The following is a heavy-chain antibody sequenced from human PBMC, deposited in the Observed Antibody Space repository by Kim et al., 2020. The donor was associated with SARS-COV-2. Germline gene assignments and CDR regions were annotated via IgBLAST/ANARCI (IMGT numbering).Heavy chain of an antibody. CDR3: DASDY. CDR1: GFTFRGYA. V-gene: IGHV3-23*01. Sequence: GGSLRLSCAASGFTFRGYAMSWARQAPGKGLEWVSTISDSGFRTHYADSVKGRFTISRDNSKSTLFLRMNSLTVEDTAVYYCDASDYWGQGSLVTVSS. J-gene: IGHJ4*02. CDR2: ISDSGFRT.